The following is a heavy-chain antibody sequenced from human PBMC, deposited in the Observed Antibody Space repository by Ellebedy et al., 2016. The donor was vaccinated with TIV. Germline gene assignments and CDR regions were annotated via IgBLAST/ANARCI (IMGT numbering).Heavy chain of an antibody. Sequence: GESLKISXAASGFTFSNFAMSWVRQAPGKGLEWVSSISGNTGSTHYVDSVKGRFTISRDNAKNTLYLQMNSLRAEDTAVYHCAKYFFCSSTRCYTRNYSFDSWGQGTLVTVSS. V-gene: IGHV3-23*01. CDR3: AKYFFCSSTRCYTRNYSFDS. D-gene: IGHD2-2*02. J-gene: IGHJ4*02. CDR2: ISGNTGST. CDR1: GFTFSNFA.